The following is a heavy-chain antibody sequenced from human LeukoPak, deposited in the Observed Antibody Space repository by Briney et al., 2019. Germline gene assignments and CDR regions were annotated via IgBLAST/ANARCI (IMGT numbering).Heavy chain of an antibody. Sequence: GGSLRLSCAASGFTVSSNYMNWVRQAPGKGLEWVSVIYGGGNIYYADSVKGRFTFSRDNSKNTLYLQMNSLRAEDTAVYYCARGAGYNYPYYFDYWGQGTLVTVSS. J-gene: IGHJ4*02. D-gene: IGHD5-24*01. CDR3: ARGAGYNYPYYFDY. V-gene: IGHV3-53*01. CDR1: GFTVSSNY. CDR2: IYGGGNI.